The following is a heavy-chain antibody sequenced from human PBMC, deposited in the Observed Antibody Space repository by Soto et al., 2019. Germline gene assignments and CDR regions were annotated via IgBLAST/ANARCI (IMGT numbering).Heavy chain of an antibody. Sequence: EVQLVESGGGPVKRGGTLTLSCAASGFMFSSYRMNWVRQAPGKGLEWVSSINSGGTYRYYADSVQGRFTISRNNARNSFYLQMNSLRVEDTAVYYCARDLTTYGFPHFDYLGQGTLITVFS. CDR1: GFMFSSYR. CDR3: ARDLTTYGFPHFDY. D-gene: IGHD3-10*01. CDR2: INSGGTYR. V-gene: IGHV3-21*06. J-gene: IGHJ4*02.